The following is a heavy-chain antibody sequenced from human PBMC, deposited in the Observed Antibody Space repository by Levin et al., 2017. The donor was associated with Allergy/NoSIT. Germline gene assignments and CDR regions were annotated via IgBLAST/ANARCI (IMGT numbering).Heavy chain of an antibody. V-gene: IGHV4-39*01. CDR3: ARMPRLVIPKGAFDI. J-gene: IGHJ3*02. CDR2: IYYSGST. D-gene: IGHD3-9*01. Sequence: SETLSLTCTVSGGSISSSSYYWGWIRQPPGTGLEWIGSIYYSGSTYYNPSLKSRVTISVDTSKNQFSLKLSSVTAADTAVYYCARMPRLVIPKGAFDIWGQGTMVTVSS. CDR1: GGSISSSSYY.